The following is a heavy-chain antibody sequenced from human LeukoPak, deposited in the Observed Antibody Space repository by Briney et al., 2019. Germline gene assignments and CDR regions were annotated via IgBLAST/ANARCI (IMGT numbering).Heavy chain of an antibody. V-gene: IGHV3-21*01. D-gene: IGHD1-7*01. CDR1: GFTFSSYS. J-gene: IGHJ4*02. CDR2: ISSSSSYI. Sequence: GGSLRLSCAASGFTFSSYSMDWVRQAPGKGLEWVSSISSSSSYIYYADSVKGRFTISRDNAKNSLHLHLNSLRAEDTAVYYCARDGQTGTTVYWGQGTLVTVSS. CDR3: ARDGQTGTTVY.